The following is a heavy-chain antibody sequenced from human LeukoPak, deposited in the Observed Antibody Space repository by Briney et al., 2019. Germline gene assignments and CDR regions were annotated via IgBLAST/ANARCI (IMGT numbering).Heavy chain of an antibody. D-gene: IGHD1-1*01. J-gene: IGHJ4*02. CDR1: GFTFSSYS. Sequence: GGSLRLSCAASGFTFSSYSMNWVRQAPGKGLEWVSSISSSSSYIYYADSVKGRFTIFRDNAKNSLYLQMNSLRAEDTAVYYCATQTGSRTDYYFDYWGQGTLVTVSS. CDR3: ATQTGSRTDYYFDY. V-gene: IGHV3-21*01. CDR2: ISSSSSYI.